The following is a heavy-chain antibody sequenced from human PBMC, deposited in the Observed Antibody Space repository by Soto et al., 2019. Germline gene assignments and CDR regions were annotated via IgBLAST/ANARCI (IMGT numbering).Heavy chain of an antibody. D-gene: IGHD3-3*01. CDR1: GFSLSTSGVG. J-gene: IGHJ5*02. V-gene: IGHV2-5*02. Sequence: GSGPTLVNPTQTLTLTCTFSGFSLSTSGVGVGWIRQPPGKALEWLALIYWDDDKRYSPSLKSRLTITKDTSKNQVVLTMTNMDPVDTATYYCAHIPFGVVTSMSTFWFDPWGQGTLVTVSS. CDR3: AHIPFGVVTSMSTFWFDP. CDR2: IYWDDDK.